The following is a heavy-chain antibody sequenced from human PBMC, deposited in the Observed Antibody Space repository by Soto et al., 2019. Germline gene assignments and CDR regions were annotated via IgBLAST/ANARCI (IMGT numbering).Heavy chain of an antibody. CDR1: GGSMSSGDYY. V-gene: IGHV4-30-4*01. D-gene: IGHD5-12*01. Sequence: LSLTWSVSGGSMSSGDYYWSWIRQPPGKGLEWIGYIYYSGSTYYNPSLKSRVTISVDTSKNQFSLKLSSVTAADTAVYYCARDTVATISYPRFDPWGQGTLVTVYS. J-gene: IGHJ5*02. CDR2: IYYSGST. CDR3: ARDTVATISYPRFDP.